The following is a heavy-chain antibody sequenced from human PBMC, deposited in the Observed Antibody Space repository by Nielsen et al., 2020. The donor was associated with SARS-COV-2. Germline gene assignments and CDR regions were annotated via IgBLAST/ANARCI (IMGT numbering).Heavy chain of an antibody. Sequence: SETLSLTCTVSGGSISSSSCYWGWIRQPPGKGLEWIGSIYYSGSTYYNPSLKSRVTISVDTSKNQFSLKLSSVTAADTAVYYCARQGPYYYDSSGYSRDHDAFDIWGQGTMVTVSS. CDR2: IYYSGST. CDR1: GGSISSSSCY. V-gene: IGHV4-39*01. J-gene: IGHJ3*02. CDR3: ARQGPYYYDSSGYSRDHDAFDI. D-gene: IGHD3-22*01.